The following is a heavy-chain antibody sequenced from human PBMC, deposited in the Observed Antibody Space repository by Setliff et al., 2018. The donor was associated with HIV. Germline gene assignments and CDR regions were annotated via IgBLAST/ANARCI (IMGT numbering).Heavy chain of an antibody. Sequence: GESLKISCAASGFTVSSNYMSWVRQAPGKGLEWVSVIYSDYSTYYADSVKGRSTISRDNSKNTLYLQMNSLRAEDTAVYYCASRSHSSSWSAFDYWGQGTQVTVSS. CDR3: ASRSHSSSWSAFDY. J-gene: IGHJ4*02. CDR1: GFTVSSNY. V-gene: IGHV3-66*02. D-gene: IGHD6-13*01. CDR2: IYSDYST.